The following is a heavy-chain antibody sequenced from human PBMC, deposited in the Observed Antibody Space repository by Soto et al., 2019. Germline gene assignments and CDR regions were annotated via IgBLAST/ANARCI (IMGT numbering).Heavy chain of an antibody. D-gene: IGHD5-18*01. CDR2: INHSGST. J-gene: IGHJ6*02. V-gene: IGHV4-34*01. CDR1: GGSFSGYY. CDR3: ARGLAYSYGNDPSSRVAKVYYYYGMDV. Sequence: PSETLSLTCAVYGGSFSGYYWSWIRQPPGKGLEWIGEINHSGSTNYNPSLKSRVTISVDTSKNQFSLKLSSVTAADTAVYYCARGLAYSYGNDPSSRVAKVYYYYGMDVWGQGTTVTVSS.